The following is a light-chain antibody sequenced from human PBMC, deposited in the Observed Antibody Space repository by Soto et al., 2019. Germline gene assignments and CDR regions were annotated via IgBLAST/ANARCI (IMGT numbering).Light chain of an antibody. CDR3: QQGNSFPLT. V-gene: IGKV1-12*01. CDR2: AAI. Sequence: DIQMTQSPSSVSASIGDRVTLTCRASQDIDSWLAWFQQKPGEAPRLLIYAAISLHSGVPSRFSGAGSGTDFSLTISSLQPEDFATYFCQQGNSFPLTFGGGTKVEIK. CDR1: QDIDSW. J-gene: IGKJ4*01.